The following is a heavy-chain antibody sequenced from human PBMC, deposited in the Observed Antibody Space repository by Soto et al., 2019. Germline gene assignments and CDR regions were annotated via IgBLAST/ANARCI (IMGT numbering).Heavy chain of an antibody. V-gene: IGHV3-30-3*01. J-gene: IGHJ4*02. CDR3: GRCSSTSCHLGSDY. D-gene: IGHD2-2*01. CDR1: GFTFSSYA. CDR2: ISYDGISK. Sequence: QVQLVESGGGVVQPGRSLRLSCAASGFTFSSYAMNWVRQAPGKGLESVALISYDGISKYYADSVKGRFTISRDSSKNTLYLQMNSLGAADTAVYYCGRCSSTSCHLGSDYWGQGTLVTVSS.